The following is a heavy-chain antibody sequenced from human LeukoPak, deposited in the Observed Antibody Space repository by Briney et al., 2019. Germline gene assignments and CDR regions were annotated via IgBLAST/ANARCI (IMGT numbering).Heavy chain of an antibody. CDR2: ISYDGSNN. CDR1: GFTFSSYG. Sequence: GRSLRLSCAASGFTFSSYGMYWVRHPQGKGLGWVAVISYDGSNNNYADSVKGRLTISRDNSNNTLYLQMKSLRPEDTAVYYCAKGPSSGYDIPMNDAFTIWGQGTMVTLSS. J-gene: IGHJ3*02. CDR3: AKGPSSGYDIPMNDAFTI. V-gene: IGHV3-30*18. D-gene: IGHD3-22*01.